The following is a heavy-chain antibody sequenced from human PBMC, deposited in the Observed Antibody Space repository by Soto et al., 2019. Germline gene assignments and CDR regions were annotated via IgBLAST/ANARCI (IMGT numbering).Heavy chain of an antibody. Sequence: EVQLLESGGGLVQPGGSLRLSCAASGFTFSSYAMSWVRQAPGKGLEWVSAISGSGGSTYYADSVKGRFTISRDNSKNTLYLQMNSLRAEDTAVYYCAKDKSLWFGELEGAFDIWGQGTMDTVSS. CDR1: GFTFSSYA. D-gene: IGHD3-10*01. CDR3: AKDKSLWFGELEGAFDI. V-gene: IGHV3-23*01. J-gene: IGHJ3*02. CDR2: ISGSGGST.